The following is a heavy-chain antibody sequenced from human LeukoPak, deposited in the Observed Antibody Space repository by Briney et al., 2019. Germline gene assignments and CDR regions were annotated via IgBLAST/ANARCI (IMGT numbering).Heavy chain of an antibody. CDR1: GFTFSNYA. Sequence: GGSLRLSCAASGFTFSNYAMSWVRQAPGKGLEWVSYISSSSTIYYADSVKGRFTISRDNAKNSLYLQMNSLRAEDTAVYYCADAECSSTSCYVYWGQGTLVTVSS. V-gene: IGHV3-69-1*01. CDR3: ADAECSSTSCYVY. J-gene: IGHJ4*02. CDR2: ISSSSTI. D-gene: IGHD2-2*01.